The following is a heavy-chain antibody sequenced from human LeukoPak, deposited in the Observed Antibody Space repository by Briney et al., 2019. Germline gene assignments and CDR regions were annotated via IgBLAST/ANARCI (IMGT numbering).Heavy chain of an antibody. V-gene: IGHV3-53*01. CDR3: AREGYSSSFDY. Sequence: PGGSLRLSCAASGFTVRSNYMSWVRRAPGKGLEWVSVIYSGGSTYYADSVKGRFTISRDNSKNTLYLQMNSLRAEDTAVYYCAREGYSSSFDYWDQGTLVTVSS. CDR2: IYSGGST. J-gene: IGHJ4*02. CDR1: GFTVRSNY. D-gene: IGHD6-13*01.